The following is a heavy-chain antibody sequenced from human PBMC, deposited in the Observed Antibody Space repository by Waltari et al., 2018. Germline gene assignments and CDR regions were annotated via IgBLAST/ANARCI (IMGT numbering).Heavy chain of an antibody. V-gene: IGHV3-23*01. J-gene: IGHJ4*02. Sequence: EVQLLESGGGLVQPGGSLRLSCAASGFTFSSYAMSWVRQAPGKGLEWVSAISGSGGSTYYADSVKGRFTISRDNAKNSLYLNLNSLRVEDSAVYYCARDRGYQQFDFWGQGTLVTVSS. CDR2: ISGSGGST. CDR1: GFTFSSYA. D-gene: IGHD2-2*01. CDR3: ARDRGYQQFDF.